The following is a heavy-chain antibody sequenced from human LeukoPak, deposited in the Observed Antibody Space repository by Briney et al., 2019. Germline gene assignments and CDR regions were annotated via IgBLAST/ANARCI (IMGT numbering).Heavy chain of an antibody. CDR2: IYYSGST. V-gene: IGHV4-59*01. J-gene: IGHJ4*02. D-gene: IGHD1-26*01. Sequence: PSETLSLTSTVSAGSISSYYWSWIRQPPGEGLEWIGYIYYSGSTTYNPSFKSRVTISVDSSKSQCSLKLSSVTAAHTAVYYCARGSVSNYFDYWGQGSLVTVPS. CDR1: AGSISSYY. CDR3: ARGSVSNYFDY.